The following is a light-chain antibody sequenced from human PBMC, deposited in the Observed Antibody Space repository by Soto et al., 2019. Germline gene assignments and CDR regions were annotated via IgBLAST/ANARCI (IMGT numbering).Light chain of an antibody. Sequence: EIVMTQSPATLSVPPGERATLSCRASQSVSTNFAWYQQRPGQAPRLLIYAASNRATGIPARFSASGSGTDFTLTISDVQPEDFALYYCQQRSNWPIITFGQGTRLEI. CDR1: QSVSTN. CDR2: AAS. J-gene: IGKJ5*01. V-gene: IGKV3-11*01. CDR3: QQRSNWPIIT.